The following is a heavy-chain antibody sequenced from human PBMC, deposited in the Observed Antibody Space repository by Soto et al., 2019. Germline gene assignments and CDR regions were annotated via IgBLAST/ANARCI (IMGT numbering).Heavy chain of an antibody. J-gene: IGHJ5*02. D-gene: IGHD6-19*01. Sequence: SETLSLTCFVSGYSITAGGYYWSWIRHHPGKGLEWIGSFYSSGSIIYNPSLRSRVSISGDTSSNQFSMSLTSVTTADTARYYCARMYSSGSGWFHPWGQGTLVNV. V-gene: IGHV4-31*03. CDR3: ARMYSSGSGWFHP. CDR2: FYSSGSI. CDR1: GYSITAGGYY.